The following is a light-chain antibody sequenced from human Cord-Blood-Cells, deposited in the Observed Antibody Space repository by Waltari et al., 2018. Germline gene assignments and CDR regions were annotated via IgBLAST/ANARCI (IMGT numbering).Light chain of an antibody. CDR1: QRVSSN. CDR3: QQYNNWPYT. Sequence: EIVMTQSPATLSVSPGERATLSCRASQRVSSNLAWYQQKPGQAPRLLIYGASTRATGIPARLSGSGSGTEFTLTISSLQSEDFAVYYCQQYNNWPYTFGQGTKLEIK. CDR2: GAS. V-gene: IGKV3-15*01. J-gene: IGKJ2*01.